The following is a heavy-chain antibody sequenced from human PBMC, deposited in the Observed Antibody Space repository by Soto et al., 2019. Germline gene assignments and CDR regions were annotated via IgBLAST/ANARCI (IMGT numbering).Heavy chain of an antibody. CDR2: IYYSGST. V-gene: IGHV4-39*01. Sequence: GTLSLTSTVSGGSLTRSSYYWGWIRQPPGKGLEWIGSIYYSGSTYYNPSLKSRVTISVDTSKNQFSLKLSSVTAADTAVYYCASPGYSSSWYVRHWGQGTLV. J-gene: IGHJ1*01. CDR3: ASPGYSSSWYVRH. D-gene: IGHD6-13*01. CDR1: GGSLTRSSYY.